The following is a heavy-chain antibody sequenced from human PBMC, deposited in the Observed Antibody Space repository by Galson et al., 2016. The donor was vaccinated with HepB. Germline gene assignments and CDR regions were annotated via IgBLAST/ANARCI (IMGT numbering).Heavy chain of an antibody. D-gene: IGHD6-19*01. CDR2: ISYDGSNK. CDR1: GFTFSSCA. CDR3: ARGAGARSYSSGWYY. J-gene: IGHJ4*02. Sequence: LRLSCAASGFTFSSCAMHWVRQAPGKGLEWVAVISYDGSNKYYADSVKGRFTISRDNSKNTLYLQMNSLRAEDTAVYYCARGAGARSYSSGWYYWGQGTLVTVSS. V-gene: IGHV3-30-3*01.